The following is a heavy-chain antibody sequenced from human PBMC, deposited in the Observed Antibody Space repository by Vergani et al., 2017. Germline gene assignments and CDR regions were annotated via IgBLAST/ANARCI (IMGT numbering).Heavy chain of an antibody. J-gene: IGHJ6*03. CDR3: ARGNFWSGYGTHYMDV. CDR1: GFTFSHYS. CDR2: ISGNNDDV. Sequence: VQLVESGGGLVQPGRSLRLSCVASGFTFSHYSMNWVRQAPGKGLEWVSSISGNNDDVYYADSVKGRFTISRDNAKNSLYLDMSSLRAEDTAVYYCARGNFWSGYGTHYMDVWGKGTTVTVSS. V-gene: IGHV3-21*01. D-gene: IGHD3-3*01.